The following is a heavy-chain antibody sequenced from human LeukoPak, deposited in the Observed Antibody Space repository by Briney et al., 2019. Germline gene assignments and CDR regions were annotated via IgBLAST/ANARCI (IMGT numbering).Heavy chain of an antibody. J-gene: IGHJ3*02. V-gene: IGHV3-7*01. Sequence: GGSLRLSCAASGSRFGSDWMSWVRQAPGKGLEWVANINPDGSEKYYVDSVKGRFTISRDNDKNSLYLRLNSLRADDTAVYYCVRYYDPPVGDAFDIWGRGTLVTVSS. CDR1: GSRFGSDW. CDR2: INPDGSEK. D-gene: IGHD3-16*01. CDR3: VRYYDPPVGDAFDI.